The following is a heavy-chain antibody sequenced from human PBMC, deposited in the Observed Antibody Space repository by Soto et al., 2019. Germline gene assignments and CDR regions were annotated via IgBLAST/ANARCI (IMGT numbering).Heavy chain of an antibody. V-gene: IGHV4-34*01. Sequence: SETLSLTCAVYGGSFSGYQWTWIRQTPGKGLKWIGEINDSGNINYNPSLKSRVTILVDTAKKQISLKLSSVTAADTAVYYCARGLGGSTVTIFDYWGQGTLVTVSS. D-gene: IGHD4-17*01. CDR3: ARGLGGSTVTIFDY. CDR1: GGSFSGYQ. CDR2: INDSGNI. J-gene: IGHJ4*02.